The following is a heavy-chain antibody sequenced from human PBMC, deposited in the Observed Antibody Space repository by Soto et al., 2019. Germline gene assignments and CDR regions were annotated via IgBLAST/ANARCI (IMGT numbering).Heavy chain of an antibody. CDR1: GGTFSSYA. Sequence: QVQLVQSGAEVKKPGSSVKVSCKASGGTFSSYAISWVRQAPGQGPEWMGGIIPIFGTANYAQKFQGRVTITADESTSTAYMELSSLRSEDTAVYYCARYCSSTSCPGYYYYYGMDVWGQGTTVTVSS. CDR3: ARYCSSTSCPGYYYYYGMDV. V-gene: IGHV1-69*01. J-gene: IGHJ6*02. CDR2: IIPIFGTA. D-gene: IGHD2-2*01.